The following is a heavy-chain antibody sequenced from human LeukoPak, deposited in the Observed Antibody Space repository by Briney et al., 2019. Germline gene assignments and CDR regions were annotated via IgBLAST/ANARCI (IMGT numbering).Heavy chain of an antibody. CDR2: LSESGDAT. J-gene: IGHJ4*02. CDR1: GFTFSSYA. CDR3: ARKGGSLSPGNYFDY. Sequence: SGGSLRLSCAASGFTFSSYAMSWVRQAPGKGLEWVSSLSESGDATYYADSVKGRLTISRDNSKNTLYLQMNSLRAEDTAVYYCARKGGSLSPGNYFDYWGQGTLVTVSS. D-gene: IGHD1-26*01. V-gene: IGHV3-23*01.